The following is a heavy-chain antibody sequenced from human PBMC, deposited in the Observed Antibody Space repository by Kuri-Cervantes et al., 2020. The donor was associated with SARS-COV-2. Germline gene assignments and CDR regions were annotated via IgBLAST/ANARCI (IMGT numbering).Heavy chain of an antibody. CDR3: ARRSNIDGYYFDY. CDR2: IYPGDSDT. J-gene: IGHJ4*02. Sequence: KVSCKGSGYSFTSYWIGWVRQMPGKGLEWMGIIYPGDSDTRYSPSFQGQVTISADKSISTAYLQWSSLKASDTAMYYCARRSNIDGYYFDYWGQGTLVTVSS. V-gene: IGHV5-51*01. CDR1: GYSFTSYW. D-gene: IGHD2/OR15-2a*01.